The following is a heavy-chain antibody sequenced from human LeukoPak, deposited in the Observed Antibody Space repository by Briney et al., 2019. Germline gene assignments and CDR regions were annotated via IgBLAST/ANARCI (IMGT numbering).Heavy chain of an antibody. V-gene: IGHV1-18*01. Sequence: ASVKVSCKASGYTFTSYGISWVRQAPGQGLEWMGWISAYNGNTNYAQKLQGRVTMTTDTSTSTAYMELRSLRSDDTAVYYCARIREDLSSWVVTPAWYFDYWGQGTLVTVSS. CDR1: GYTFTSYG. D-gene: IGHD4-23*01. J-gene: IGHJ4*02. CDR3: ARIREDLSSWVVTPAWYFDY. CDR2: ISAYNGNT.